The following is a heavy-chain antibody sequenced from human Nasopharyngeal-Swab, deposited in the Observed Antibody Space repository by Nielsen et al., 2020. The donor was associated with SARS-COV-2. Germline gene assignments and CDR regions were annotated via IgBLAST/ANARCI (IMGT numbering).Heavy chain of an antibody. CDR1: GYTFTSYY. J-gene: IGHJ6*02. Sequence: ASVKVSCKASGYTFTSYYMHWVRQAPGQGLGWMGWISAYNGNTNYAQKLRGRVTMTTDTSTSTAYMELRSLRSDDTAVYYCARDRTGVIISYYYYYGMDVWGQGTTVTVSS. CDR3: ARDRTGVIISYYYYYGMDV. CDR2: ISAYNGNT. V-gene: IGHV1-18*04. D-gene: IGHD3-10*01.